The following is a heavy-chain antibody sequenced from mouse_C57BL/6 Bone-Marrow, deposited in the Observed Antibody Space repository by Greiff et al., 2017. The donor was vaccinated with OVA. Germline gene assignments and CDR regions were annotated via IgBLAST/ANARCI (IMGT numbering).Heavy chain of an antibody. Sequence: DVMLVESGGGLVQPGGSLKLSCAASGFTFSDYYMYWVRQTPEKRLEWVAYISNGGGSTYYPDTLKGRFTISRDNAKNTLYLQMSRLKSEATAMYYCARLGTFIYDDYQYAMDYWGQGTSVTVSS. CDR2: ISNGGGST. V-gene: IGHV5-12*01. CDR3: ARLGTFIYDDYQYAMDY. D-gene: IGHD2-4*01. J-gene: IGHJ4*01. CDR1: GFTFSDYY.